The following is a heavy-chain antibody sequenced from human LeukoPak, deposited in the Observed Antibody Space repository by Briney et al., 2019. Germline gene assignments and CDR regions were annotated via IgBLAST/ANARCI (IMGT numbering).Heavy chain of an antibody. CDR1: GFTFDDYA. Sequence: GGSLRLSCAASGFTFDDYAMHWVRQAPGKGLEWVSGISWNSGSIGYADSVKGRFTISRDNAKNSLYLQMNSLRAEDTALYYCAKDREFRSYGYYFDYWGQGTLATVSS. D-gene: IGHD5-18*01. CDR3: AKDREFRSYGYYFDY. CDR2: ISWNSGSI. V-gene: IGHV3-9*01. J-gene: IGHJ4*02.